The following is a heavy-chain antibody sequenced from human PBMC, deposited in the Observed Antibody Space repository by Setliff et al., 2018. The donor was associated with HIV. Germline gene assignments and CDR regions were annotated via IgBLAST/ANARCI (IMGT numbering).Heavy chain of an antibody. J-gene: IGHJ4*02. CDR1: GFTFINAW. CDR3: TTKGRDAYTLEAPG. CDR2: IKSKADGGAT. Sequence: PGGSLRLSCAASGFTFINAWMSWVRQAPGKGLEWVGRIKSKADGGATYYAAPVKGRFTISRDDSRNTLYLQMNSLKTEDTAVYYCTTKGRDAYTLEAPGWGQGTLVTVSP. V-gene: IGHV3-15*01. D-gene: IGHD2-15*01.